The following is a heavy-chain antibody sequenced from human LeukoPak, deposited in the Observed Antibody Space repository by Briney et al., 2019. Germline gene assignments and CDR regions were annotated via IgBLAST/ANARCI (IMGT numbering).Heavy chain of an antibody. J-gene: IGHJ4*02. V-gene: IGHV3-30*10. CDR1: GFSFSNFP. CDR3: GREGHSSGRAGFLDY. D-gene: IGHD6-19*01. Sequence: GGSLRLSCAASGFSFSNFPMHWARQTPGQGLEWVAVISSDGSIASYIDSAKRRFTFSRDNSKNTLYLQMNSLRPEDTAVYFCGREGHSSGRAGFLDYWGQGSLVPVS. CDR2: ISSDGSIA.